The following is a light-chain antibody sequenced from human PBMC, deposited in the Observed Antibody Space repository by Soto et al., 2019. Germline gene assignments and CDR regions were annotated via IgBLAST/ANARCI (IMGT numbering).Light chain of an antibody. V-gene: IGKV4-1*01. J-gene: IGKJ4*01. CDR2: WAS. Sequence: EIVMTQSPDSLAVSLGERATINCKSSRSVLHSSNNKNFLAWYQQKPGQPPKLLIYWASARESGVPDRFSGSGSGTNFTLTISSLQAEDVAVYYCHQYYSPPPSFGGGTKVEIK. CDR3: HQYYSPPPS. CDR1: RSVLHSSNNKNF.